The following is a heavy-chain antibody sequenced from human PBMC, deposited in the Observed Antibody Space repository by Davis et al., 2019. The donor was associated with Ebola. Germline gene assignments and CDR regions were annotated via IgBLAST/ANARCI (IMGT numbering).Heavy chain of an antibody. CDR3: ARPYSSGYYYFDY. CDR2: IYPGDSDT. Sequence: PGGSLRLSCKGSGYSFTSYWIAWVRQMPGEGLEWIGIIYPGDSDTRYSPSFQGQVTISADTSTSTAYLQWSTLKASDAAMYYCARPYSSGYYYFDYWGQGSLVTVSS. CDR1: GYSFTSYW. D-gene: IGHD6-19*01. J-gene: IGHJ4*02. V-gene: IGHV5-51*01.